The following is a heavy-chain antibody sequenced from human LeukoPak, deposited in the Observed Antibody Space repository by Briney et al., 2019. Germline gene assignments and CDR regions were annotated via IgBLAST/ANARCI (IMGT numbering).Heavy chain of an antibody. Sequence: GESLKISCKGSGYSFTSYWIGWVRQMPGKGLEWMGIIYPGDSDTRYSPSFQGQVTISADKSTSTAYLQWSSLKASDTAMYYCARLETAAAPGYYYYYMDVWGKGTTVTVSS. V-gene: IGHV5-51*01. CDR2: IYPGDSDT. CDR1: GYSFTSYW. J-gene: IGHJ6*03. D-gene: IGHD6-13*01. CDR3: ARLETAAAPGYYYYYMDV.